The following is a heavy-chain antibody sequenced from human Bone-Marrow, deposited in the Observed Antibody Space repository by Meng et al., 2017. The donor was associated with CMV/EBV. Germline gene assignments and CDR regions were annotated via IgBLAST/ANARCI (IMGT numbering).Heavy chain of an antibody. Sequence: ASVKVSCKASGYTFTGYYMHWVRQAPGQGLEWMGWINPNSGGTNYAQKFQGRVTMTRDTSTSTAYMELRSLRSDDTAVYYCARELWGGANDYWGQGTLVTVSS. CDR1: GYTFTGYY. CDR2: INPNSGGT. D-gene: IGHD1-26*01. CDR3: ARELWGGANDY. V-gene: IGHV1-2*02. J-gene: IGHJ4*02.